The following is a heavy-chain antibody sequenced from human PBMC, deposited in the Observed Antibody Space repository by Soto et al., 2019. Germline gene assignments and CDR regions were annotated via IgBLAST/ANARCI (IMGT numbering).Heavy chain of an antibody. CDR2: INSDGTTT. CDR1: GFTFSSYW. D-gene: IGHD6-6*01. Sequence: EVQLVESGGGLVQPGGSLRLSCAASGFTFSSYWMHWVRQAPGKWLVWVSRINSDGTTTTYEDSVKGRFTISRDNAKNTQSLQMNSLGFEDTAVYYCVRGGLEYSSLSEAWWFDPWGQGTLVTVSA. V-gene: IGHV3-74*01. CDR3: VRGGLEYSSLSEAWWFDP. J-gene: IGHJ5*02.